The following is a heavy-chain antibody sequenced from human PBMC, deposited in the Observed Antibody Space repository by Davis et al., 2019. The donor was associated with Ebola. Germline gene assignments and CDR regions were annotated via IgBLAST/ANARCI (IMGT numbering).Heavy chain of an antibody. CDR2: INHSGST. D-gene: IGHD2-2*01. V-gene: IGHV4-34*01. J-gene: IGHJ6*04. Sequence: MPSETLSLTCAVYGGSFSGYYWSWIRQPPGKGLEWIGEINHSGSTNSNPSLKSRVTISVDTSKNQFSLKLSSVTAADTAVYYCTRGIVVVPAAMFGYYYYGMDVWGKGTTVTVSS. CDR3: TRGIVVVPAAMFGYYYYGMDV. CDR1: GGSFSGYY.